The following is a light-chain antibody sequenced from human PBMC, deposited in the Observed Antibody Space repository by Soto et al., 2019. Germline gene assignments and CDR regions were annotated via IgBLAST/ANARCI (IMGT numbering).Light chain of an antibody. CDR1: QSISSW. CDR2: KAS. CDR3: QQYSVSVT. J-gene: IGKJ1*01. V-gene: IGKV1-5*03. Sequence: DLQMTQSPSSLSASVGYRVTITCRASQSISSWLAWYQQKPGKAPKLLIYKASSLESGVPSRFSGSGSGTDFTLTISSLQPDDFATYYCQQYSVSVTFGQGTKVDIK.